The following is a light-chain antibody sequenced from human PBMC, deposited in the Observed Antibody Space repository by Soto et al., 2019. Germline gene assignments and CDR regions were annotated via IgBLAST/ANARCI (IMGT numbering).Light chain of an antibody. J-gene: IGKJ2*01. Sequence: IQMTQSPSSLSASVGDRVTITCRASQTINAFISWYQQQPGKAPSLLIYGSSTLQRGVPSRFSCSGYETDFTLPTSNPQPEDFATYLCQQSYDTPYTFGQGTKVDIK. V-gene: IGKV1-39*01. CDR3: QQSYDTPYT. CDR1: QTINAF. CDR2: GSS.